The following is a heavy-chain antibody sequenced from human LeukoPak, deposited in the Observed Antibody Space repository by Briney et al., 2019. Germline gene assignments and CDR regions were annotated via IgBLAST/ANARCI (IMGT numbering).Heavy chain of an antibody. CDR2: IKQDGREK. V-gene: IGHV3-7*01. CDR3: ARGRHGSGSFDAFHI. J-gene: IGHJ3*02. D-gene: IGHD3-10*01. Sequence: SGGSLRLSCAASGFTFSSYWMSWVRQAPGKGLEWVANIKQDGREKYYVDSVKGRFTISRDNARNSLYLQLNSLRVEDTAIYYCARGRHGSGSFDAFHIWGQGTMVTVSS. CDR1: GFTFSSYW.